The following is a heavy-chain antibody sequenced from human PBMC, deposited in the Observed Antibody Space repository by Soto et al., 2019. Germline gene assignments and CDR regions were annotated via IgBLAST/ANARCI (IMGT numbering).Heavy chain of an antibody. CDR2: IYYSGDT. CDR3: ARHGLAAAGYDY. Sequence: PSETLSLTCTVSGGTMSSYYWSWIRQPPGKRLEWIGYIYYSGDTNYNPSLKSRVTMSVDTSRNQFSLKLSSVTAADTAVYYCARHGLAAAGYDYWGQGTLVTVSS. J-gene: IGHJ4*02. D-gene: IGHD6-13*01. CDR1: GGTMSSYY. V-gene: IGHV4-59*08.